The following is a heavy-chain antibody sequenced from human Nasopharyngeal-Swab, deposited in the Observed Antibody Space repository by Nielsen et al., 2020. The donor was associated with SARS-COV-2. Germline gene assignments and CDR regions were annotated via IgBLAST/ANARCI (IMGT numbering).Heavy chain of an antibody. D-gene: IGHD6-19*01. CDR2: IYYSGNT. Sequence: GSLRLSCTVSGASISSSNYYWGWIRQPPGKGLEWIGTIYYSGNTYFNPSLKSRVTMPVDTSKHQFSLNLSSVTAADTALYYCARHSSGWSFDYWDHGTLVTVSS. CDR1: GASISSSNYY. CDR3: ARHSSGWSFDY. J-gene: IGHJ4*01. V-gene: IGHV4-39*01.